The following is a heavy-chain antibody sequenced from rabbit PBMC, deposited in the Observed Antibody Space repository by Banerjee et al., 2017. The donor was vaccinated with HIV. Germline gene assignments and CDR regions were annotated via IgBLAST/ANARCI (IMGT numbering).Heavy chain of an antibody. V-gene: IGHV1S45*01. CDR2: IYTGSGST. CDR3: ASDPWNAWNL. D-gene: IGHD3-1*01. Sequence: QEHLVESGGGLVQPGGSLKVSCKASGIDFSSDYYMCWVRQAPGKGLEWIASIYTGSGSTYYASWAKGRFTISKTSSTTVTLQMTSLTAADTATYFCASDPWNAWNLWGPGTLVTVS. J-gene: IGHJ4*01. CDR1: GIDFSSDYY.